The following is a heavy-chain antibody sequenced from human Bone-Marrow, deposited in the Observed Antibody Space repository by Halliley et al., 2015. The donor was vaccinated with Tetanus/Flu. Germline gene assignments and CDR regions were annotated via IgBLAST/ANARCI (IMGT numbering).Heavy chain of an antibody. D-gene: IGHD3-10*01. CDR2: IYPNGNT. V-gene: IGHV4-30-2*05. Sequence: WIGYIYPNGNTYYKPSLESRVTMSIDTSKNQFFLELNSVTAADTAVYFCVREWFGESDNWFDPWGQGTLVTVSS. CDR3: VREWFGESDNWFDP. J-gene: IGHJ5*02.